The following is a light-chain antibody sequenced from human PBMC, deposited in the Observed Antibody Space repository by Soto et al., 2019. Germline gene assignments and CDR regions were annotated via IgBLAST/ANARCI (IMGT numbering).Light chain of an antibody. CDR1: QTISSRY. CDR3: QQYGSSPWT. Sequence: EIVLTQSPGTLSLSPGERATLSCRASQTISSRYFAWYQQKPGQAPRLLIYAASSRATGIPDRLSGSGSGTDFTLTSSRLEPEDVAVYYCQQYGSSPWTFGQGTKVEI. J-gene: IGKJ1*01. V-gene: IGKV3-20*01. CDR2: AAS.